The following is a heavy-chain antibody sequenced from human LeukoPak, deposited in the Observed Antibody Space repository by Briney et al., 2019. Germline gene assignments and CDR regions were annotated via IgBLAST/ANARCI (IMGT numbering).Heavy chain of an antibody. Sequence: GGSLRLSCAASGFTFSSYGMHWVRQAPGKGLEWVAVISYDGSNKYYADSVKGRFAISRDNSKNTLYLQMNSLRAEDTAVYYCAKDARYGDYSAGMDVWGQGTTVTVSS. D-gene: IGHD4-17*01. V-gene: IGHV3-30*18. CDR2: ISYDGSNK. CDR1: GFTFSSYG. CDR3: AKDARYGDYSAGMDV. J-gene: IGHJ6*02.